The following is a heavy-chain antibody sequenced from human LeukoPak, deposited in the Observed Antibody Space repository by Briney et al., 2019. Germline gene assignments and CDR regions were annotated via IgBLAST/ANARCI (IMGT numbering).Heavy chain of an antibody. Sequence: GGSLRLSCAASGFTFSRYGTHWARQAPGKGLEWVAVIWYDGSHKYYADSVKGRFTISRDNSKNMLYLQMNSLSAEDTAVYYCVRAYDILTGPEYWGQGTLVTVSS. CDR3: VRAYDILTGPEY. CDR1: GFTFSRYG. V-gene: IGHV3-33*01. J-gene: IGHJ4*02. CDR2: IWYDGSHK. D-gene: IGHD3-9*01.